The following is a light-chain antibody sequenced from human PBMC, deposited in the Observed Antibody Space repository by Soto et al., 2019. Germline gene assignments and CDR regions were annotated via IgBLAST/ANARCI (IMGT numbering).Light chain of an antibody. CDR3: QQYYSYPRT. CDR1: QGISSY. J-gene: IGKJ1*01. Sequence: AYTGDRVTITCRASQGISSYLAWYQQKPGKAPKLLIYAASTLQSGVPSRFSGSGSGTDFTLTISFLQSEDFATYYCQQYYSYPRTFGQGTKVDIK. CDR2: AAS. V-gene: IGKV1-8*01.